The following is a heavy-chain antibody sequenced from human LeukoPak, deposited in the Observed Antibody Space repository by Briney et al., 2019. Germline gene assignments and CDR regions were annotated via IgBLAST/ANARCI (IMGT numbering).Heavy chain of an antibody. V-gene: IGHV4-59*01. J-gene: IGHJ5*02. CDR3: ARGTVCTNGVCSWQRWFDP. Sequence: PSETLSLTCTVSGGSISSYYWSWIRQPPGKGLEWIGSIYYSGSTNYNPSLKSRVTIAVDTSKNHFSLKLSSVTAADTAVYYCARGTVCTNGVCSWQRWFDPWGQGTLVTVSS. CDR2: IYYSGST. CDR1: GGSISSYY. D-gene: IGHD2-8*01.